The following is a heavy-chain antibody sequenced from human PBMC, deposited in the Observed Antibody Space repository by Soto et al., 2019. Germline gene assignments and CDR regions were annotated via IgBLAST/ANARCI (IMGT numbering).Heavy chain of an antibody. V-gene: IGHV3-33*01. CDR2: IWYDGGNK. J-gene: IGHJ4*02. D-gene: IGHD5-12*01. CDR1: GFTFSSYG. Sequence: QVQLVESGGGVVQPGRSLRLSCAASGFTFSSYGMHWVRQAPGKGLEWVAVIWYDGGNKYYADSVKGRFTISRDNSKNTLYLKMNSLRAEDTAVYYCARDRYSGYDSPSAHWGQGTLVTVSS. CDR3: ARDRYSGYDSPSAH.